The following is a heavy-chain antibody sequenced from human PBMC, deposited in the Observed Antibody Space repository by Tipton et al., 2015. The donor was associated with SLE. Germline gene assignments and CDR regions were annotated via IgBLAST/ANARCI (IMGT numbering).Heavy chain of an antibody. D-gene: IGHD3-10*01. CDR2: IYTSGST. J-gene: IGHJ3*02. CDR3: ANSRVRGVFMADVFDI. Sequence: LRLSCTVSGGSISSGTYYWSWIRQPAGKGLEWIGRIYTSGSTHYDSSLKSRVTISLDTSKNQFSLKLTSVTAADTAVYYCANSRVRGVFMADVFDIWGRGTRVTVSS. CDR1: GGSISSGTYY. V-gene: IGHV4-61*02.